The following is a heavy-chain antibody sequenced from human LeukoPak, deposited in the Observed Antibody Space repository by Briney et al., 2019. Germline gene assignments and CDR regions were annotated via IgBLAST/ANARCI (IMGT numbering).Heavy chain of an antibody. CDR1: GYTFTSYG. J-gene: IGHJ6*03. CDR3: ARAVAGEYYYYYYYMDV. CDR2: ISAYNGNT. D-gene: IGHD6-19*01. V-gene: IGHV1-18*01. Sequence: ASVKVSCKASGYTFTSYGISWVRQAPGQGLEWMGWISAYNGNTNYAQKLQGRVTMTTDTSTSTAYMELRSLRSDDTAVYYCARAVAGEYYYYYYYMDVWGKGTTVTISS.